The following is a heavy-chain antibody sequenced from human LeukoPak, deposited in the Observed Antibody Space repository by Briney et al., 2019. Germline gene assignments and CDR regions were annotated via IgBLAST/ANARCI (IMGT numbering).Heavy chain of an antibody. CDR3: ARTYHYDSSGYYYFDY. J-gene: IGHJ4*02. V-gene: IGHV4-31*03. Sequence: SETLSLTCTVSGGSISSGGYYWSWIRQHPGKGLEWIGYIYYSGSTYYNPSLKSRVTISVDTSKNQFSLKLSSVTAADTAVYYCARTYHYDSSGYYYFDYWGQGTLVTVSS. D-gene: IGHD3-22*01. CDR2: IYYSGST. CDR1: GGSISSGGYY.